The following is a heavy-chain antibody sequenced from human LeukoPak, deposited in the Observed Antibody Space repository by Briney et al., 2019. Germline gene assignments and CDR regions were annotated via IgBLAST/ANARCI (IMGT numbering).Heavy chain of an antibody. D-gene: IGHD3-3*01. V-gene: IGHV1-69*05. Sequence: SVKVSCKASGGTFSSYAISWVRQAPGQGPEWMGGIIPIFGTANYAQKFQGRVTITTDESTSTAYMELSSLRSEDTAVYYCARDPTQGYYDFWSGYYKGWFDPWGQGTLVTVSS. CDR3: ARDPTQGYYDFWSGYYKGWFDP. CDR2: IIPIFGTA. J-gene: IGHJ5*02. CDR1: GGTFSSYA.